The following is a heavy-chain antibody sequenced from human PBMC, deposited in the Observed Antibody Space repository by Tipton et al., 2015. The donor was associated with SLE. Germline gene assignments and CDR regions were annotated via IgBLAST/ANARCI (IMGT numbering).Heavy chain of an antibody. Sequence: QLVQSGAEVKKPGASVKVSCKASGYTFTSYGISWVRQAPGQGLEWMGWISAYNGNTNYAQKLQGRVTMTTDTSTSTAYMELRNLRSDEAAVYFCARDGITMFGVTVDSFFDSWGQGTLVTVSS. V-gene: IGHV1-18*01. J-gene: IGHJ5*01. D-gene: IGHD3-3*01. CDR1: GYTFTSYG. CDR2: ISAYNGNT. CDR3: ARDGITMFGVTVDSFFDS.